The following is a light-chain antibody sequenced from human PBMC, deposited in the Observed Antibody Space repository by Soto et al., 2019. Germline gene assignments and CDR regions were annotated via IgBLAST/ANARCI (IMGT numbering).Light chain of an antibody. V-gene: IGLV2-8*01. CDR1: SSDIGSYVF. J-gene: IGLJ2*01. CDR3: SIFAGGNSVI. Sequence: QSALTQPPSASGSPGQSVAISCTGTSSDIGSYVFVSWYQQHPGKAPKLLIYEVTKRPSGVPDRFSGSKSCNTASLTVSGLQVEDEADYYCSIFAGGNSVIFGGGTKVTVL. CDR2: EVT.